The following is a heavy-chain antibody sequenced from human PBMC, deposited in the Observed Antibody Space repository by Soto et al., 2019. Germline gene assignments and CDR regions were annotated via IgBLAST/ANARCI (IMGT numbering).Heavy chain of an antibody. J-gene: IGHJ4*02. D-gene: IGHD5-12*01. Sequence: SETLSLTCTVSGGSISSSSYYWGWIRQPPGKGLEWIGSIYYSGSTYYNPSLKSRVTISVDTSKNQFSLKLSSVTAADTAVYYRARQGGGYGPNDYWGQGTLVTVSS. V-gene: IGHV4-39*01. CDR1: GGSISSSSYY. CDR2: IYYSGST. CDR3: ARQGGGYGPNDY.